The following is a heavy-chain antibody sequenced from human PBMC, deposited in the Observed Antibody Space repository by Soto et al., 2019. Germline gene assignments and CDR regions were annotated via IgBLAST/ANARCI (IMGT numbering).Heavy chain of an antibody. J-gene: IGHJ6*02. CDR3: ATTGGSNYDYYYGMDV. CDR2: ISSSSSYT. CDR1: GFTFSDYY. Sequence: QVQLVESGGGLVKPGGSLRLSCAASGFTFSDYYMSWIRQAPGKGLEWVSYISSSSSYTNYADSVKGRFTISRDNAKNALYLQMNSLRAEDTAVYYCATTGGSNYDYYYGMDVWGQGTTVTVSS. D-gene: IGHD4-4*01. V-gene: IGHV3-11*06.